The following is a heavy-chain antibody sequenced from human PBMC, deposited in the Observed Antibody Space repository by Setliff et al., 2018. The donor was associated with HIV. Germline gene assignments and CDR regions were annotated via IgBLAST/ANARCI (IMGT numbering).Heavy chain of an antibody. D-gene: IGHD2-2*01. J-gene: IGHJ6*02. Sequence: GASVKVSCKASGYTCTGYYMQWVRQAHGQGLEWMGWINPNSSGTTYAQKFQGRVTMTRDTSISTAYMEVSRLRSDDTAVYYCARDHCSSSGCYEYSYYGMDVWGQGTTVTVSS. V-gene: IGHV1-2*02. CDR3: ARDHCSSSGCYEYSYYGMDV. CDR2: INPNSSGT. CDR1: GYTCTGYY.